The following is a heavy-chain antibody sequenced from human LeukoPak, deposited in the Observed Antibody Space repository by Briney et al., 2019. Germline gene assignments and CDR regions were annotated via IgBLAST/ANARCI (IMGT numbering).Heavy chain of an antibody. CDR2: ISSSSSYI. V-gene: IGHV3-21*04. J-gene: IGHJ4*02. Sequence: GGSLRLSCAASGFTFSNYSMNWVRQAPGKGLEWVSSISSSSSYIYYADSVKVRFTISRDNANNSLYLQMNSLRAEDTAVYYCAKDLGVRSAWGSYPNRPFDYWGQGTLVTVSS. CDR3: AKDLGVRSAWGSYPNRPFDY. D-gene: IGHD3-16*02. CDR1: GFTFSNYS.